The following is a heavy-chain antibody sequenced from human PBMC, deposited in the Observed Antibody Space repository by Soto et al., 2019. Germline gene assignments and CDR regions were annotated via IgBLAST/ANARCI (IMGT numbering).Heavy chain of an antibody. CDR1: GGSISDYQ. D-gene: IGHD3-16*02. Sequence: SETLSLTCSISGGSISDYQWNWIRQPPGKGLEWIGYIYHSGRTNYNPSLNSRVTISLDTSAKQFSLRLRSVTAADTAVYYCARMRGLGEISPYFDYWRQGALVTVSS. J-gene: IGHJ4*02. V-gene: IGHV4-59*01. CDR2: IYHSGRT. CDR3: ARMRGLGEISPYFDY.